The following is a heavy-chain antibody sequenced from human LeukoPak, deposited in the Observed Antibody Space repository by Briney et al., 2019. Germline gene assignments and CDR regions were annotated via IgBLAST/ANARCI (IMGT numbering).Heavy chain of an antibody. J-gene: IGHJ3*02. Sequence: GASVKVSCKASGGTFSSYAISWVRQAPGQGLEWMGWINAGNGNTKYSQKFQGRVTITRDTSASTAYMELSSLRSEDTAVYYCARCDSSGYYYGSDAFDIWGQGTMVTVSS. D-gene: IGHD3-22*01. V-gene: IGHV1-3*01. CDR1: GGTFSSYA. CDR3: ARCDSSGYYYGSDAFDI. CDR2: INAGNGNT.